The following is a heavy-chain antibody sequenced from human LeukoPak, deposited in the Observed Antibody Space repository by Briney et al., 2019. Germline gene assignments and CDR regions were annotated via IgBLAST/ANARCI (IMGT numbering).Heavy chain of an antibody. V-gene: IGHV1-3*03. CDR2: INAGNGNT. J-gene: IGHJ4*02. CDR3: ARAPSGWYEVYFDY. CDR1: GYTFTSYA. D-gene: IGHD6-19*01. Sequence: GASVKVSCKASGYTFTSYAMHWVRQAPGQRLEWMGWINAGNGNTKYSQEFQGRVTITRDTSASTAYMELSSLRSEDMAVYYCARAPSGWYEVYFDYWGQGTLVTVSS.